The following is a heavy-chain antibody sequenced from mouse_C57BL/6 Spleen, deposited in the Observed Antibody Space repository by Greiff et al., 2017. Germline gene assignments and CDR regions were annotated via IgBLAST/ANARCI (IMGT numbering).Heavy chain of an antibody. CDR2: IHPNSGST. J-gene: IGHJ2*01. D-gene: IGHD2-4*01. V-gene: IGHV1-64*01. CDR3: ARKGYDYDAEYYFDY. Sequence: VQLQQPGAELVKPGASVKLSCKASGYTFTSYWMHWVKQRPGQGLEWIGMIHPNSGSTNYNEKFKSKATLTVDKSSSTAYMQLSSLTSEDSAVYYCARKGYDYDAEYYFDYWGQGTTLTVSS. CDR1: GYTFTSYW.